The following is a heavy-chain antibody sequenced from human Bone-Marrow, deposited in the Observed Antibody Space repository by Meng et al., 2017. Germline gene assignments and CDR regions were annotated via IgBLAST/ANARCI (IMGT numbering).Heavy chain of an antibody. J-gene: IGHJ4*02. CDR1: GLTFSSYW. V-gene: IGHV3-21*01. CDR2: ISSSSSYI. CDR3: ARDVNWGTPH. D-gene: IGHD7-27*01. Sequence: GESLRLSCAASGLTFSSYWMHWVRQAPGKGLERVSSISSSSSYIYYADSVKGRFTISRDNAKNSLYLHMNSLRAEDTAVYYCARDVNWGTPHWGQGTLVTVSS.